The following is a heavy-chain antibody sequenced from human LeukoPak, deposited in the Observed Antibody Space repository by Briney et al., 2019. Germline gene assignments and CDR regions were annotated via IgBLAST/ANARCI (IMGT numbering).Heavy chain of an antibody. D-gene: IGHD3-22*01. J-gene: IGHJ4*02. CDR1: GFTLSRYW. CDR2: INSDGSST. Sequence: GGSLRLSCAASGFTLSRYWMHLVREVPGKGIVWVSRINSDGSSTIYADSVKGRFTISRDNAKNTLYLQMNSLRAEDTAVYYCARGGGYNSLDFDYWGQGTLVTVSS. CDR3: ARGGGYNSLDFDY. V-gene: IGHV3-74*01.